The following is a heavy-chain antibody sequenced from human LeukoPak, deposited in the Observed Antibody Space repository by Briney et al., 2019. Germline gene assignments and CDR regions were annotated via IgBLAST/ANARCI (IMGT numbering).Heavy chain of an antibody. J-gene: IGHJ4*02. CDR1: GDSISSYY. CDR3: ARHSPAVWIFGY. Sequence: SETLSLTCTVSGDSISSYYWSWLRHPPGKGLEWIGYIYYSGSNNYNPPLKSPVTISVDTSKNQFSLKLSSVTAADTAVYYCARHSPAVWIFGYWGQGTLVTVSS. D-gene: IGHD6-13*01. CDR2: IYYSGSN. V-gene: IGHV4-59*08.